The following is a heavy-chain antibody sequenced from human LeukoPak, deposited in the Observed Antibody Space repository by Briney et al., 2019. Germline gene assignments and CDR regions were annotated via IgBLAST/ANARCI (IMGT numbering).Heavy chain of an antibody. J-gene: IGHJ4*02. V-gene: IGHV3-33*01. CDR3: ARGFYELLTWTLGDY. Sequence: PGGSLRLSCAASGFTFSSYGMHWVRQAPGKGLEWVALIWYDGSDKYYADSVKGRFTISRDNSKNTLHLQMNSLRAEDTAVYYCARGFYELLTWTLGDYWGQGTLVTVSS. CDR2: IWYDGSDK. CDR1: GFTFSSYG. D-gene: IGHD5/OR15-5a*01.